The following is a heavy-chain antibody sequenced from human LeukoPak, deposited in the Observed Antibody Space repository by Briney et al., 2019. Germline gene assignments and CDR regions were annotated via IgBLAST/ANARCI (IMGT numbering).Heavy chain of an antibody. J-gene: IGHJ4*02. CDR1: GGTFSSYA. D-gene: IGHD5-12*01. V-gene: IGHV1-69*05. Sequence: GASVKVSFKASGGTFSSYAISWVRQAPGQGLEWMGRIIPIFGTANYAQKFQGRVTITTDESTSTAYMELSSLRSEDTAVYYCARGLGGYSGYDPPGYWGQGTLVTVSS. CDR3: ARGLGGYSGYDPPGY. CDR2: IIPIFGTA.